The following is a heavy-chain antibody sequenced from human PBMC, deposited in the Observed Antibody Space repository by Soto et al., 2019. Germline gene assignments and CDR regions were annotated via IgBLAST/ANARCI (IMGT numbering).Heavy chain of an antibody. CDR3: ARVHGDYDYVWGSYRSNWFDP. V-gene: IGHV4-59*01. J-gene: IGHJ5*02. CDR2: IYYSGST. Sequence: SETLSLTCTVSGGSISSYYWSWIRQPPGKGLEWIGYIYYSGSTNYNPSLKSRVTISVDTSKNQFSLKLSSVTAADTAVYYCARVHGDYDYVWGSYRSNWFDPWGQGTLVTVSS. D-gene: IGHD3-16*02. CDR1: GGSISSYY.